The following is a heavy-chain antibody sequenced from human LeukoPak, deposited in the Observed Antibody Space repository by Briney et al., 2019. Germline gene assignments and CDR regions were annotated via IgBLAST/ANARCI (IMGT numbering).Heavy chain of an antibody. V-gene: IGHV3-23*01. CDR2: ISGSGGST. Sequence: GGSLRLSCAASGFTFSSYAMSWVRQAPGKGLEWVSAISGSGGSTYYADSVKGRFTISRDNSKNTLYLQMNSLRAEDTAVYYCAEGGAASSGWYGDAFDIWGQGTMVTVSS. J-gene: IGHJ3*02. CDR1: GFTFSSYA. CDR3: AEGGAASSGWYGDAFDI. D-gene: IGHD6-19*01.